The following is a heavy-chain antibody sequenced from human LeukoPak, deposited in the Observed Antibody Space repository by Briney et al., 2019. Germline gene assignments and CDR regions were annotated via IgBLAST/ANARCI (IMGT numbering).Heavy chain of an antibody. CDR1: GFTFSSYW. V-gene: IGHV3-15*01. J-gene: IGHJ4*02. Sequence: PGGSLRLSCAPSGFTFSSYWITWVRQAPGKGLEWVGRIKSKGGGGTADYAAPVKGRFTISRDDSENTVYLLMDSLQTEDTAVYYCTWMTTIVTVDFWGQGTLVTVSS. D-gene: IGHD4-11*01. CDR2: IKSKGGGGTA. CDR3: TWMTTIVTVDF.